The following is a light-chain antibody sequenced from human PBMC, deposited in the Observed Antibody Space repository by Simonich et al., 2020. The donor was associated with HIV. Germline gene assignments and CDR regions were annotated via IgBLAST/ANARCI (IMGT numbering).Light chain of an antibody. J-gene: IGLJ3*02. CDR2: DDS. Sequence: SYVLTQPPSVSVAPGKTARLTCGGNNIGSKSVHWYQQKPGKAPVLVVDDDSDRPSGIPELFSGSNSGNTATLTISRVEAGNEADYYCQVWDSSSDHRVFGGGTKLTVL. CDR1: NIGSKS. CDR3: QVWDSSSDHRV. V-gene: IGLV3-21*03.